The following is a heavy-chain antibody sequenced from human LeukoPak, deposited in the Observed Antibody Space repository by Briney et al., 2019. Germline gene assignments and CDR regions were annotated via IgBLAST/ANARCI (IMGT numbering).Heavy chain of an antibody. Sequence: SVKVSCKASGGNFSTYAISWVRQAPGQGLEWMGRTIPFLGLASSAQKFQGGVTITADKSTNIAYLEVSSPASDDTAVYYCAGGSLETDTNMARDWGQGTLVTVSS. CDR1: GGNFSTYA. J-gene: IGHJ4*02. CDR2: TIPFLGLA. D-gene: IGHD3-10*01. V-gene: IGHV1-69*04. CDR3: AGGSLETDTNMARD.